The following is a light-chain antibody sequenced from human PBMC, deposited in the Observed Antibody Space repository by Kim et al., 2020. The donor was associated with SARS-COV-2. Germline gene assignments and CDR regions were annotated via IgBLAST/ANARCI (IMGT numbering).Light chain of an antibody. V-gene: IGLV10-54*04. CDR3: SAWDNSLGAWV. Sequence: QAGLTQPPSVSKDLRQTATLTCTGNTNNVGNEGAAWLQPHQGHPPKLLSYRNNNRPSGISERFSASRSGNTASLTITGLQPEDEADYYCSAWDNSLGAWVFGGGTQLTVL. J-gene: IGLJ3*02. CDR2: RNN. CDR1: TNNVGNEG.